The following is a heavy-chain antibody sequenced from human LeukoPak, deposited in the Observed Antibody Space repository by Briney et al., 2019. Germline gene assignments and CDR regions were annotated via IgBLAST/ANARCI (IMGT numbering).Heavy chain of an antibody. Sequence: GGSLRLSCTVSGFTFSGYERNWVRQAPGKGLEWVSYISSSGSTIFYADSVKGRFTISRDNAKNSLYLQMNSLRAEDTAVYYCARRGIQLWPHDDYWGQGTLVTVSS. V-gene: IGHV3-48*03. CDR2: ISSSGSTI. J-gene: IGHJ4*02. D-gene: IGHD5-18*01. CDR3: ARRGIQLWPHDDY. CDR1: GFTFSGYE.